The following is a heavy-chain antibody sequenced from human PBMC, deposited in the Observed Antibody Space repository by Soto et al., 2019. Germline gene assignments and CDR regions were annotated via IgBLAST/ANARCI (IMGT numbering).Heavy chain of an antibody. V-gene: IGHV1-46*01. Sequence: QVQLVQSGAEVKKPGASVKVSCKASGYIFTNYYIHWVRQAPGQGLEWMAIINPLPTSGSTNYAPKFQGRVTVTRDTSTSTFYLELSRLRSDDTAVYYCAIDLAAAAYWGQGTLVTVSS. CDR3: AIDLAAAAY. CDR2: INPLPTSGST. CDR1: GYIFTNYY. D-gene: IGHD6-13*01. J-gene: IGHJ4*02.